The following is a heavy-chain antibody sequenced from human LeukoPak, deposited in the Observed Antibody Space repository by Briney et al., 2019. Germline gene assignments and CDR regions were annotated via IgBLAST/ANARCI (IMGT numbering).Heavy chain of an antibody. CDR1: GFSLSTSGMC. J-gene: IGHJ4*02. D-gene: IGHD3-9*01. CDR3: ARISRVGDILTGYFDY. CDR2: IDWDDDK. Sequence: GSGPTLVNPTQTLTLTCTFSGFSLSTSGMCVSWIRQPPGKALEWLARIDWDDDKYYSTSLMTRLTISKDTSKNQVVLTLTNMDTVDTATYYCARISRVGDILTGYFDYWGQGTLVTVSS. V-gene: IGHV2-70*11.